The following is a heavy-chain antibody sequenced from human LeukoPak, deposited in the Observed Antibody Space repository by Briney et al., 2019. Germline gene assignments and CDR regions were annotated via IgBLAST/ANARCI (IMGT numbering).Heavy chain of an antibody. Sequence: GGSLRLSCAASGFTFSSYCMNWVRQAPGKGLEWVSSISSSSSYIYYAASVKGRFTISRDNAKHSLYLQMNSLRAGDTAVYYCARDLSYGDYGDYFYYMDVGGKGTTVTVSS. CDR2: ISSSSSYI. CDR1: GFTFSSYC. D-gene: IGHD4-17*01. V-gene: IGHV3-21*01. CDR3: ARDLSYGDYGDYFYYMDV. J-gene: IGHJ6*03.